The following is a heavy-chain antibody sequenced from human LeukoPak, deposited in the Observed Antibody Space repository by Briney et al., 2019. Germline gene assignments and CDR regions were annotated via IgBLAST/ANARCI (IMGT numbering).Heavy chain of an antibody. V-gene: IGHV3-15*01. J-gene: IGHJ4*02. CDR3: ARDLGYCSGSTCYVGYFDY. CDR1: GFSFSVAW. D-gene: IGHD2-15*01. Sequence: GGSLRLSCVASGFSFSVAWMSWVRQAPGKGLEWVGRIKSNSDGGTSDHAAPVKGRFSISRDNSKNTLYLQMNSLRAEDTAVYYCARDLGYCSGSTCYVGYFDYWGQGTLVTVSS. CDR2: IKSNSDGGTS.